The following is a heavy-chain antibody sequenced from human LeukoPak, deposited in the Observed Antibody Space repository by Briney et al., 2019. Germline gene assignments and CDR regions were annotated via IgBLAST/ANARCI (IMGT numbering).Heavy chain of an antibody. CDR3: ARSSRYYYDSSGYSTFDY. CDR1: GFTFSSYS. D-gene: IGHD3-22*01. CDR2: ISSSSSYI. V-gene: IGHV3-21*01. J-gene: IGHJ4*02. Sequence: GGSLSLSCAASGFTFSSYSMNWVRQAPGKGLEWVSSISSSSSYIYYADSVKGRFTISRDNAKNSLYLQMNSLRAEDTAVYYCARSSRYYYDSSGYSTFDYWGQGTLVTVSS.